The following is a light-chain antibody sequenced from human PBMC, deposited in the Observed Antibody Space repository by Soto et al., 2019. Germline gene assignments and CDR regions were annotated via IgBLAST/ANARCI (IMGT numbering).Light chain of an antibody. CDR2: GAS. CDR1: QSVSSSY. CDR3: QQYGSSLTWT. Sequence: EIWLTQSPGTLSLSPGERATLSCGASQSVSSSYLAWYQQKPGQAPRLLTYGASSRATGIPDSFSGSGSGTDFTLTISRLEPEDLAVYYCQQYGSSLTWTFGHGTKVDIK. J-gene: IGKJ1*01. V-gene: IGKV3-20*01.